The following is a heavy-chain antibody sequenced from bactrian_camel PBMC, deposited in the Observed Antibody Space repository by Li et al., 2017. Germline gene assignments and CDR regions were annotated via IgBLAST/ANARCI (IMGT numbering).Heavy chain of an antibody. J-gene: IGHJ7*01. CDR2: ISNNGAYT. V-gene: IGHV3-1*01. CDR1: GFAFDYYR. D-gene: IGHD5*01. Sequence: VQLVESGGGLVQPGGSLRLSCLASGFAFDYYRMSWVRQAPGKGLEWVSGISNNGAYTYYADSVKSRFTISRDNAKNTLYLQLNSLKTEDTAVYYCVRVEGDILFGYGENDWGKGTQVTVSS.